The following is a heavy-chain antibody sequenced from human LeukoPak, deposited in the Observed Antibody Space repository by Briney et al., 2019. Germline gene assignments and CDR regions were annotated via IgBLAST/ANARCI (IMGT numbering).Heavy chain of an antibody. V-gene: IGHV4-59*01. D-gene: IGHD5-18*01. CDR1: GGSISTYY. Sequence: KPSETLSLTCTVSGGSISTYYWTWIRQPPGKGLEWIGYIYYSGGTNYNPSLKSRVTMSVDASKNQFSLKLSSVTAADTAVYYCARDRGYSYDLYYWGQGTLVTVSS. CDR3: ARDRGYSYDLYY. J-gene: IGHJ4*02. CDR2: IYYSGGT.